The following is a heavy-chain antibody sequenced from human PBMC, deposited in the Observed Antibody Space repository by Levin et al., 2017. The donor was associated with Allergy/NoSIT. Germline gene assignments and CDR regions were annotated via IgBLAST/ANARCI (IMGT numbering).Heavy chain of an antibody. D-gene: IGHD3-10*01. CDR3: ARGSYYGFSRFDP. J-gene: IGHJ5*02. CDR1: GGSISSSSYY. CDR2: IYYSGST. V-gene: IGHV4-39*01. Sequence: SETLSLTCTVSGGSISSSSYYWGWIRQPPGKGLEWIGSIYYSGSTYYNPSLKSRVTISVDTSKNQFSLKLSSVTAADTAVYYCARGSYYGFSRFDPWGQGTLVTVSS.